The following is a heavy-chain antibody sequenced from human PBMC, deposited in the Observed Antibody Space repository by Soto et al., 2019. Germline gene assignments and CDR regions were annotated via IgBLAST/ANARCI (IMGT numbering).Heavy chain of an antibody. CDR2: IRSKAYGGTT. D-gene: IGHD1-26*01. V-gene: IGHV3-49*03. Sequence: GGSLRLSCTASGFTFGDYAMSWFRQAPGKGLEWVGFIRSKAYGGTTEYAASVKGRFTISRDDSKSIAYLQMNSLRAEDTAVYYCAPRKSGSFNIGAFDIWGQGTTVTVSS. CDR1: GFTFGDYA. J-gene: IGHJ3*02. CDR3: APRKSGSFNIGAFDI.